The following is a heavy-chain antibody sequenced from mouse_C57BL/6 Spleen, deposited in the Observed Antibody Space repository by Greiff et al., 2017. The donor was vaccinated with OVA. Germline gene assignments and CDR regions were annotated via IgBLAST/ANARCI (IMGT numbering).Heavy chain of an antibody. Sequence: EVKLMESGPELVKPGASVKMSCKASGYTFTDYNMHWVKQSHGKSLEWIGYINPNNGGTSYNQKFKGKATLTVNKSSSTAYMELRSLTSEDSAVYYCARRANWDLAWFAYWGQGTLVTVSA. D-gene: IGHD4-1*01. CDR3: ARRANWDLAWFAY. J-gene: IGHJ3*01. CDR2: INPNNGGT. V-gene: IGHV1-22*01. CDR1: GYTFTDYN.